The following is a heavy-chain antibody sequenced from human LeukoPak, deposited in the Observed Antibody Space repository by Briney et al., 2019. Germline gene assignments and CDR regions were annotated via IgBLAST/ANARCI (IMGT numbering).Heavy chain of an antibody. Sequence: GGSLRLSCAASGFTFDDYAMHWVRQAPGKGLEWVSGISWNSGSIGYADSVKGRFTISRDNAKNSLYLQMNSLRAEDTALYYCAKGYGSGSYDCFDYWGQGTLVTVPS. D-gene: IGHD3-10*01. J-gene: IGHJ4*02. CDR3: AKGYGSGSYDCFDY. CDR1: GFTFDDYA. V-gene: IGHV3-9*01. CDR2: ISWNSGSI.